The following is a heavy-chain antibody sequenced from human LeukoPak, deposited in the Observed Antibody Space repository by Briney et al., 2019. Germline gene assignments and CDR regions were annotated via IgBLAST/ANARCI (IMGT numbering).Heavy chain of an antibody. CDR3: AREVTTFVGFDY. Sequence: SVTVSCTASGGTFSSYAISGVRQAPGQGLEWMGRIIPIFGTANYAQKFQGRVTITTDESTSTAYMELSSLRSEDTAVYYCAREVTTFVGFDYWGQGTLVTVSS. J-gene: IGHJ4*02. CDR2: IIPIFGTA. V-gene: IGHV1-69*05. D-gene: IGHD3-16*01. CDR1: GGTFSSYA.